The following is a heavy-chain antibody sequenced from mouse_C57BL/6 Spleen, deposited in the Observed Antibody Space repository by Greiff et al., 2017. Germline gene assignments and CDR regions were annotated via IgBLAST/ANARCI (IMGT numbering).Heavy chain of an antibody. CDR2: ISDGGSYT. CDR1: GFTFSSYA. J-gene: IGHJ4*01. Sequence: EVMLVESGGGLVKPGGSLKLSCAASGFTFSSYAMSWVRQTPEKRLEWVATISDGGSYTDYPDNVKGRFTISRDNAKNNLYLHMSHLKSEDTSRYYCARGGEDAMDYWGQGTSVTVSS. V-gene: IGHV5-4*03. CDR3: ARGGEDAMDY.